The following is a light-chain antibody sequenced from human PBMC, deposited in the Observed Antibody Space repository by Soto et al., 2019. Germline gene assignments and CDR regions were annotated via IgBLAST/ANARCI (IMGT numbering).Light chain of an antibody. CDR1: SGHSSYA. CDR3: QTWGTGMV. V-gene: IGLV4-69*01. Sequence: QSVLTQSPSASASLGASVKLTCTLSSGHSSYAIAWQQQQPEKGPRYLMKLNSDGSHSKGDGIPDRFSGSSSGAERYLTISSLQSEDEADYYCQTWGTGMVFGGGTQLTVL. J-gene: IGLJ3*02. CDR2: LNSDGSH.